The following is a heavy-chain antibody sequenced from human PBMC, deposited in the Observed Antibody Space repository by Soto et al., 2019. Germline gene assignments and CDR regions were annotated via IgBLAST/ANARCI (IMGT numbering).Heavy chain of an antibody. CDR1: GGSISSYY. CDR3: ARAPDGGIKIFGLVTDASLLGYYGMDV. Sequence: PSETLSLTCTVSGGSISSYYWSWIRQPPGKGLEWIGYIYYSGSTNYNPSLKSRVTISVDTSKNQFSLKLSSVTAADTAVYYCARAPDGGIKIFGLVTDASLLGYYGMDVWGQGTTVTVSS. V-gene: IGHV4-59*01. J-gene: IGHJ6*02. D-gene: IGHD3-3*01. CDR2: IYYSGST.